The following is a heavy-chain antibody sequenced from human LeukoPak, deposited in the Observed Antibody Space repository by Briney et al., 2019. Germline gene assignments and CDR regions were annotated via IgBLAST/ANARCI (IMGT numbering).Heavy chain of an antibody. Sequence: GSLRLSCAASGFTFSSYSMNWVRQAPGKGLEWVSYISSSSSTIYYADSVKGRFTISRDNAKNSLYLQMNSLRAEDTAVYYCARDSGNYLDAFDIWGQGTMVTVSS. CDR3: ARDSGNYLDAFDI. CDR1: GFTFSSYS. J-gene: IGHJ3*02. D-gene: IGHD1-7*01. CDR2: ISSSSSTI. V-gene: IGHV3-48*01.